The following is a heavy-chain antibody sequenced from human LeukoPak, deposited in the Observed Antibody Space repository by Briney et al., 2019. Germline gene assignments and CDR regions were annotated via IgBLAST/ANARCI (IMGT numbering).Heavy chain of an antibody. CDR1: GGSISSSNW. V-gene: IGHV4-4*02. D-gene: IGHD3-3*01. CDR2: IYHSGST. Sequence: SPSETLSLTCAVSGGSISSSNWWSWVRQPPGKGLEWIGEIYHSGSTNYNPSLKSRVTISVDKSKNQFSLKLSSVTAADTAVYYCARDYRPPRGEWLLSRQNYYYYMDVWGKGTTVTVSS. J-gene: IGHJ6*03. CDR3: ARDYRPPRGEWLLSRQNYYYYMDV.